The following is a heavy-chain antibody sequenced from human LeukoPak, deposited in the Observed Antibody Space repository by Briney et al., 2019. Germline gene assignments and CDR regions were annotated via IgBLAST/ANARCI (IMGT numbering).Heavy chain of an antibody. J-gene: IGHJ6*03. CDR3: ARAPLGLIVVVPAAIRERYYYYYYMDV. CDR1: GYTFTSYD. V-gene: IGHV1-8*03. Sequence: GASVKVSCKASGYTFTSYDINWVRQATGQGLEWMGWMNPNSGNTGYAQKFQGRVTITRNTSISTAYMELSSLRSEHTAVYYCARAPLGLIVVVPAAIRERYYYYYYMDVWGKGTTVTVSS. D-gene: IGHD2-2*02. CDR2: MNPNSGNT.